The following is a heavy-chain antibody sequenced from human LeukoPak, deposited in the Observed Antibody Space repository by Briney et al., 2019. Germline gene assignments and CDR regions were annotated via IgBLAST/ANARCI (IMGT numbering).Heavy chain of an antibody. J-gene: IGHJ4*02. CDR1: GYSITSGFY. CDR2: IYHSGST. Sequence: SETLSLTCTVSGYSITSGFYWGWIRQPPGRGLEWIAFIYHSGSTYYNPSLKSRVTIAVDTSKNQFSLKLSSVTAADTAVYYCARGVTVTTFDHWGQGTLVTVSS. V-gene: IGHV4-38-2*02. D-gene: IGHD4-17*01. CDR3: ARGVTVTTFDH.